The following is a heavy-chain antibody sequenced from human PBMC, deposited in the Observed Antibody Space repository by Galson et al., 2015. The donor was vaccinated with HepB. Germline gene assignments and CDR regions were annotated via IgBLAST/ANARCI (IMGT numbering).Heavy chain of an antibody. V-gene: IGHV3-23*01. J-gene: IGHJ6*03. CDR1: GFTFSSYA. CDR3: ARVHTYYDFWSGSWYYYYMDV. Sequence: SLRLSCAASGFTFSSYAMSWVRQAPGKGLEWVSAISGSGGSTYYADSVKGRFTISRDNSKNTLYLQMNSLRAEDTAVYYCARVHTYYDFWSGSWYYYYMDVWGKGTTVTVSS. CDR2: ISGSGGST. D-gene: IGHD3-3*01.